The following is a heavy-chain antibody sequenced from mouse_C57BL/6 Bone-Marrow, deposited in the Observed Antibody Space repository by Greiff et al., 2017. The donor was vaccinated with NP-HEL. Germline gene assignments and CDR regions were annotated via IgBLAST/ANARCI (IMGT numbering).Heavy chain of an antibody. D-gene: IGHD2-4*01. V-gene: IGHV5-17*01. CDR1: GFTFSDYG. J-gene: IGHJ4*01. Sequence: EVQRVESGGGLVKPGGSLKLSCAASGFTFSDYGMHWVRQAPEKGLEWVAYISSGSSTIYYADTVKGRFTISRDNAKNTLFLQMTSLRSEDTAMYYCAKIYYDYGDYYAMDYWGQGTSVTVSS. CDR3: AKIYYDYGDYYAMDY. CDR2: ISSGSSTI.